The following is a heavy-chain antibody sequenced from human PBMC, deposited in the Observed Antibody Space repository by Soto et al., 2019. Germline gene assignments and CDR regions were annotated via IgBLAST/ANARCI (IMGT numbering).Heavy chain of an antibody. J-gene: IGHJ4*02. CDR1: GFTFSSYS. V-gene: IGHV3-21*01. CDR3: ASGLRYFDWSTYYFDY. Sequence: GGSLRLSCAASGFTFSSYSMNWVRQAPGKGLEWVSSISSSSSYIYYADSVKGRFTISRDNAKNSLYLQMNSLRAEDTAVYYCASGLRYFDWSTYYFDYWGQGTLVSVSS. D-gene: IGHD3-9*01. CDR2: ISSSSSYI.